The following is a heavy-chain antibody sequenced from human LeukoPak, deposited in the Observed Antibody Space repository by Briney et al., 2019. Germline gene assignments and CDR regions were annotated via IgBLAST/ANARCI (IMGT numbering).Heavy chain of an antibody. CDR2: INPNSGGT. CDR1: GYTFTGYY. CDR3: ARAASSIAVARN. V-gene: IGHV1-2*02. D-gene: IGHD6-19*01. J-gene: IGHJ4*02. Sequence: ASVKLSCKASGYTFTGYYMHWGRQAPGQGLEWMGWINPNSGGTNYAQKFQGRVTMTRDTSISTAYMELSRLRSDDTAVYYCARAASSIAVARNWGQGTLVTVSS.